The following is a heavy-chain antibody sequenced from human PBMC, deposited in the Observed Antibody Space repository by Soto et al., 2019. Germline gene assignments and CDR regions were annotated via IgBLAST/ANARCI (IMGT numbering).Heavy chain of an antibody. D-gene: IGHD2-21*01. CDR1: GGSISSGGYY. CDR3: ARGGISHWAYFYYMDV. Sequence: PSETLSLTCTVSGGSISSGGYYWSWIRQHPGKGLEWIGEINHLGSINYNPSLKSRVTMSVDTSKNQFSLTLNSVTAADTATYYCARGGISHWAYFYYMDVRDRGTTVTVSS. CDR2: INHLGSI. J-gene: IGHJ6*03. V-gene: IGHV4-31*03.